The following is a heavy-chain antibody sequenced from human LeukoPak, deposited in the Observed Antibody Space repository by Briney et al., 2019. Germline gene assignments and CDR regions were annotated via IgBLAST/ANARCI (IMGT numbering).Heavy chain of an antibody. J-gene: IGHJ5*02. CDR3: ARGRDDYGDVYNWFDP. CDR1: GFTFSSYS. Sequence: GGSLRLSCAASGFTFSSYSVNWVRQAPGKGLEWVSSISSSSSYIYYADSVKGRFTISRDNAKNSLYLQMNSLRAEDTAVYYCARGRDDYGDVYNWFDPWGQGTLVTVSS. V-gene: IGHV3-21*01. D-gene: IGHD4-17*01. CDR2: ISSSSSYI.